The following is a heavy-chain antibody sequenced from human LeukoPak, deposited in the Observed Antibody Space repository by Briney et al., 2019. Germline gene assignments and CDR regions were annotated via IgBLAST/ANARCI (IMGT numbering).Heavy chain of an antibody. CDR3: ARGDSGWYLGLGFDY. V-gene: IGHV4-59*01. J-gene: IGHJ4*02. D-gene: IGHD6-19*01. Sequence: SETLSLTCTLSGGSISYYYWSWIRQPPGKGPEWVGYISYSGSTNYNPSLKSRVTISVDTSENQFSLKLTSVTAADTAVYYCARGDSGWYLGLGFDYWGQGTLVTVSS. CDR2: ISYSGST. CDR1: GGSISYYY.